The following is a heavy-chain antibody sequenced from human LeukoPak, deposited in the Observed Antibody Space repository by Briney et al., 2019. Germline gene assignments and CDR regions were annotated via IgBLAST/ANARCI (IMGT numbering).Heavy chain of an antibody. V-gene: IGHV1-18*01. D-gene: IGHD6-13*01. J-gene: IGHJ4*02. CDR2: ISAYNGNT. CDR1: GYTFTSYG. Sequence: ASVKVSCKASGYTFTSYGISWVRQAPGQGLEWMGWISAYNGNTNYAQKLQGRVTMTRDTSISTAYMELSRLRSDDTAVYYCARGDSSSWSRTFDYWGQGTLVTVSS. CDR3: ARGDSSSWSRTFDY.